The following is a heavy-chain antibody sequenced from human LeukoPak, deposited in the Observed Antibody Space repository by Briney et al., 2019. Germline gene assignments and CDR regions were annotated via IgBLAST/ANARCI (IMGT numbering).Heavy chain of an antibody. CDR2: INAGNGNT. CDR1: GYTFTSYA. J-gene: IGHJ4*02. CDR3: ARGDIVVVVAATWDY. Sequence: ASVKVSCKASGYTFTSYAMHWVRQAPGQRLEWMGWINAGNGNTKYSQKFQGRVTITRDTSASTAYMELGSLRSEDTAVYYCARGDIVVVVAATWDYWGQGTLVTVSS. V-gene: IGHV1-3*01. D-gene: IGHD2-15*01.